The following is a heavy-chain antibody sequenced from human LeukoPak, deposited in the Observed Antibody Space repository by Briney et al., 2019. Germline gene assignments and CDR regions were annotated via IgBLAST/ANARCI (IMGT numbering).Heavy chain of an antibody. CDR1: GFTFSSYS. Sequence: GGSLRLSCAASGFTFSSYSMTWVRQAPGKGLEWVSSISSSSSYIYYADSVKGRFTISRDNAKNSLYLQMNSLRAEDTAVYYCATLLLTNAFDIWGQGTMVTVSS. D-gene: IGHD3-22*01. J-gene: IGHJ3*02. CDR3: ATLLLTNAFDI. V-gene: IGHV3-21*01. CDR2: ISSSSSYI.